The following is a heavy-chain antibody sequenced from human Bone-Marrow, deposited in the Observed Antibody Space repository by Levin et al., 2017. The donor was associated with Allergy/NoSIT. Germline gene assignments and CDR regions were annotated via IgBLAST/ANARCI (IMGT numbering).Heavy chain of an antibody. J-gene: IGHJ4*02. CDR2: ISAYNGNT. V-gene: IGHV1-18*01. Sequence: AASVKVSCKASGYTFTSYGISWVRQAPGQGLEWMGWISAYNGNTNYAQKLQGRVTMTTDTSTSTAYMELRSLRSDDTAVYYCARDHCSGGSCSLGLDYWGQGTLVTVSS. CDR1: GYTFTSYG. D-gene: IGHD2-15*01. CDR3: ARDHCSGGSCSLGLDY.